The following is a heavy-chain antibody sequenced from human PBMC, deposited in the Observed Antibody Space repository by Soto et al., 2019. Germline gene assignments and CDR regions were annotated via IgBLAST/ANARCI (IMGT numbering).Heavy chain of an antibody. D-gene: IGHD4-17*01. J-gene: IGHJ2*01. Sequence: EVQLVESGGGLVQPGGSLRLSCAASGFTFSSYAMHWVRQAPGKGLEYVSAISSNGGSTYYANSVKCRFTISRDNSKNTLYLQMGSLRAEDMAVYYCARDPLGDYYWYFDLWGRGTLVTVSS. V-gene: IGHV3-64*01. CDR1: GFTFSSYA. CDR3: ARDPLGDYYWYFDL. CDR2: ISSNGGST.